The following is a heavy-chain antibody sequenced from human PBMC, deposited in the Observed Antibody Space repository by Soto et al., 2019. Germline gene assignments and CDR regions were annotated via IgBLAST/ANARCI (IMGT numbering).Heavy chain of an antibody. V-gene: IGHV4-61*01. J-gene: IGHJ4*02. CDR1: GDSVSSYNYY. CDR2: IYSSGST. Sequence: QVQLQESGPGLVKPSETLSLTCTVSGDSVSSYNYYWTWIRQSPGKGLEWVGYIYSSGSTKYNPSLKIRVTISLHTSSNQFSLNLTSVTAADTAVYYCARDIRGYSRAFDFWGQGTLVTVSS. D-gene: IGHD5-18*01. CDR3: ARDIRGYSRAFDF.